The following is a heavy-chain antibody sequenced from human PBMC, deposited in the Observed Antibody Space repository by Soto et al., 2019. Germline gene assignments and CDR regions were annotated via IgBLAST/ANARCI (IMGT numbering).Heavy chain of an antibody. V-gene: IGHV3-49*04. D-gene: IGHD2-21*02. J-gene: IGHJ4*02. Sequence: PGGSLRLSCTTSGFTFGAYALSWVRQSPGKGLEWVGFIRNKGYGRTAEYAASVRGRFIISRDDSRSIAYLQMNSLTTEDTGVYYCTRVYCGGDCSHFDYWGQGT. CDR3: TRVYCGGDCSHFDY. CDR1: GFTFGAYA. CDR2: IRNKGYGRTA.